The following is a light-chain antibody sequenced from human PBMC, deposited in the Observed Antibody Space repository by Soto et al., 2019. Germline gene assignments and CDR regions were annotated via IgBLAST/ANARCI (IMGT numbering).Light chain of an antibody. CDR3: SSYAGSTAFYV. J-gene: IGLJ1*01. CDR2: EVS. V-gene: IGLV2-14*01. CDR1: SSDVGYYDF. Sequence: QSALTQPASVSGSPGQSITISCTGTSSDVGYYDFVSWYQQHPGKAPKLIIYEVSNRPSGVSDRFSASKSGNTASLTISGLQAEDEADYHCSSYAGSTAFYVFGTGTKVTLL.